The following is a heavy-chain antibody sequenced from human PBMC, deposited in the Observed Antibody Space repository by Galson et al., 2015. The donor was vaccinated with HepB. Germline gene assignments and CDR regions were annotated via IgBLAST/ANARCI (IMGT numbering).Heavy chain of an antibody. CDR1: GYTFTSYG. J-gene: IGHJ3*02. CDR3: ARDRDYDYVWGSYRYDAFDI. Sequence: SVKVSCKASGYTFTSYGISWVRQAPGQGLEWMGWISAYNGNTNYAQKLQGRVTMTTDTSTSTAYMELRSLRSDDTAVYYCARDRDYDYVWGSYRYDAFDIWGQGTRVTGSS. V-gene: IGHV1-18*01. D-gene: IGHD3-16*02. CDR2: ISAYNGNT.